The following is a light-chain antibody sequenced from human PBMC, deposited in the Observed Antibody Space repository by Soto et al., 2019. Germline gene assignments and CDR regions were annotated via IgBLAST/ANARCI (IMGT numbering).Light chain of an antibody. Sequence: DIQMTQSPSTLSASVGDRVTIPCRASQSISSWLDWYQQKPGKAPKLLIYDASSLESGVPSRFSGSGSGTAFTLTISSLQPDEFATYYCQQYNSYSWTFGQGTKVEIK. CDR1: QSISSW. CDR2: DAS. J-gene: IGKJ1*01. V-gene: IGKV1-5*01. CDR3: QQYNSYSWT.